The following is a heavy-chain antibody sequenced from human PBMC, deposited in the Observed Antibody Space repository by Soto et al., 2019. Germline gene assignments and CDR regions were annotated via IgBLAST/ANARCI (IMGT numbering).Heavy chain of an antibody. D-gene: IGHD3-16*01. J-gene: IGHJ4*02. CDR2: ISYSAKT. CDR3: TRGAGAPWVRFDS. Sequence: SETLSPTCGVSGYSITSGFYWGWVRQSPGKGLEWIGTISYSAKTFYNPSLASRFSMAVDSSKNQFSLRLTSVTAADTALYYCTRGAGAPWVRFDSWGRGILVTVSS. CDR1: GYSITSGFY. V-gene: IGHV4-38-2*01.